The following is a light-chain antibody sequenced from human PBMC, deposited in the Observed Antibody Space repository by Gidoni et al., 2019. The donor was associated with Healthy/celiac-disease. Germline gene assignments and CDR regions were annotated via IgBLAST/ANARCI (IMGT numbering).Light chain of an antibody. CDR1: QSISIW. V-gene: IGKV1-5*03. CDR2: NAS. J-gene: IGKJ1*01. Sequence: DIQMTQSPSTLSASVGDRVTITCRASQSISIWLAWYQQKPGKAPKLLIYNASSLESGVPSRFSGSGSGTEFTLTISSLQPDDFATYYCQQYNSYPWTFGQGTKVEIK. CDR3: QQYNSYPWT.